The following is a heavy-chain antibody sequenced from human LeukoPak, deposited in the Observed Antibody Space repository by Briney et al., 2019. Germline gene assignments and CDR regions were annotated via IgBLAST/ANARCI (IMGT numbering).Heavy chain of an antibody. CDR3: ARDLVSRYYYDSSGYGI. D-gene: IGHD3-22*01. CDR2: ISSSSSYI. CDR1: GFTFSSYS. J-gene: IGHJ4*02. V-gene: IGHV3-21*01. Sequence: GGSLRLSCAASGFTFSSYSMNWVRQAPGRGLEWVSSISSSSSYIYYADSVKGRFTISRDNAKNSLYLQMNSLRAEDTAVYYCARDLVSRYYYDSSGYGIWGQGTLVTVS.